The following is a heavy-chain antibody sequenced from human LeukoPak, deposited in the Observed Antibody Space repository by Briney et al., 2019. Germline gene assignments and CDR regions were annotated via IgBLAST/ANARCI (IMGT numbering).Heavy chain of an antibody. CDR3: ARASSGWNYFDY. Sequence: GASVKVSCKASGYTFTGYYMHWVRQAPGQGLEWMGRINPNSGGTNYAQKFQGRVTMTRDTSISTAYMELSRLRSDDTAVYYCARASSGWNYFDYWGQGTLVTVSS. D-gene: IGHD6-19*01. CDR2: INPNSGGT. V-gene: IGHV1-2*06. CDR1: GYTFTGYY. J-gene: IGHJ4*02.